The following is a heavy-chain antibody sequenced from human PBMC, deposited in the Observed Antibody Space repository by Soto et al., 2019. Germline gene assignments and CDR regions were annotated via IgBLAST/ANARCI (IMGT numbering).Heavy chain of an antibody. V-gene: IGHV3-7*04. Sequence: GGSLRLSCVISGTTLSTSWMTWVRQAPGKGLEWVANINGDGTKKIYLDTVMGRFNIYRSTAENSIYLQISSKIADDSAVYYCARDPYDNGGYAAFDVWGQGTMVTVSS. CDR3: ARDPYDNGGYAAFDV. J-gene: IGHJ3*01. D-gene: IGHD3-22*01. CDR2: INGDGTKK. CDR1: GTTLSTSW.